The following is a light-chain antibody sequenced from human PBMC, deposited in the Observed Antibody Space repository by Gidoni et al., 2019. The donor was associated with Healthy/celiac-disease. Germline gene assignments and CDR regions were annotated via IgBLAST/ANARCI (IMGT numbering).Light chain of an antibody. CDR3: QQYGSSRYT. CDR2: GAS. V-gene: IGKV3-20*01. Sequence: EIVLTQSPGTLSLSPGVRATLSCRASQSVSSSYLAWYQQKPGQAPRLLIYGASSRATGIPDRFSGSGSGTDFTLTISRLEPEDFAVYYCQQYGSSRYTFXQXTKLEIK. CDR1: QSVSSSY. J-gene: IGKJ2*01.